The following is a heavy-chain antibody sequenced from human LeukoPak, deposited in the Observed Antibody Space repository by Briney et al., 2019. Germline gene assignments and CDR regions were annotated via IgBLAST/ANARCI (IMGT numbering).Heavy chain of an antibody. Sequence: GGSLRLSCAASGFTFSTYSMNWVRQAPGKGLEWVANIKQDGSEKYYVDSVKGRFTISRDNAKNPLYLQMDSLRAEDTAVYYCARVGSHSGSLSLIRRNYKYYYYMDVWGKGTTVTISS. V-gene: IGHV3-7*01. D-gene: IGHD3-10*01. J-gene: IGHJ6*03. CDR1: GFTFSTYS. CDR2: IKQDGSEK. CDR3: ARVGSHSGSLSLIRRNYKYYYYMDV.